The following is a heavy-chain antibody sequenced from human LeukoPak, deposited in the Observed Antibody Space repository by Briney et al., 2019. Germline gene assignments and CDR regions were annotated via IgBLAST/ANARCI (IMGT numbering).Heavy chain of an antibody. V-gene: IGHV1-18*01. J-gene: IGHJ4*02. CDR3: ARDFYYYDSSGYYPPGY. D-gene: IGHD3-22*01. CDR1: GYTFTSYG. Sequence: ASVKVSCKASGYTFTSYGISWVRQAPGQGLEWMGWISAYNGNTNYAQKLQGRVTMTTDTSTSTAYMELRSLRSDDTAVYYCARDFYYYDSSGYYPPGYWGQGTLVTVSS. CDR2: ISAYNGNT.